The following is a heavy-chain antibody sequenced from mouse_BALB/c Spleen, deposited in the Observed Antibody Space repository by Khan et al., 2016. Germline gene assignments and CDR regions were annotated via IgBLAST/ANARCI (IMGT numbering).Heavy chain of an antibody. CDR2: ISYSGST. D-gene: IGHD4-1*01. V-gene: IGHV3-2*02. CDR3: ARTNWDYFDY. Sequence: EVQLQESGPGLVKPSQSLSLTCTVTGYSITSDYAWNWIRQFPGNNLEWMGYISYSGSTSYNPSLKSRISITRDTSKNQFFLQLNSVTTEDTATYYGARTNWDYFDYWGQGTTLTVSS. J-gene: IGHJ2*01. CDR1: GYSITSDYA.